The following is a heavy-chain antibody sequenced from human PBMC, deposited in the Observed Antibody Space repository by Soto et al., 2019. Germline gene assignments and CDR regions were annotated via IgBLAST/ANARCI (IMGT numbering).Heavy chain of an antibody. D-gene: IGHD1-26*01. Sequence: EVQLVESGGDLVQPGGSLRLSCAASGFTFSSYNMNWVRQAPGKGLEWISYISSSSSTIYYADSVKGRFTISRDNAKNSRYLQSNSLRDEETGVDYCARNGSGGSYTDYRGQGPLVTVSS. CDR3: ARNGSGGSYTDY. V-gene: IGHV3-48*02. J-gene: IGHJ4*02. CDR1: GFTFSSYN. CDR2: ISSSSSTI.